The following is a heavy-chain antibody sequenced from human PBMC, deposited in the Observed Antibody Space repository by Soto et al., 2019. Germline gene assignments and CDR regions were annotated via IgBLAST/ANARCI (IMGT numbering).Heavy chain of an antibody. V-gene: IGHV4-31*03. CDR3: ARVCGGDCHYGMDV. Sequence: QVQLQESGPGLVKPSQTLSLTCTVSGGSISSGGYYWSWIRQHPGKGLEWIGYIYYSGSTYYNPSLHGRVTISVDTAKSLFSRKLSSVTAADTAVYYCARVCGGDCHYGMDVWGQGTTVTVSS. D-gene: IGHD2-21*02. CDR1: GGSISSGGYY. CDR2: IYYSGST. J-gene: IGHJ6*02.